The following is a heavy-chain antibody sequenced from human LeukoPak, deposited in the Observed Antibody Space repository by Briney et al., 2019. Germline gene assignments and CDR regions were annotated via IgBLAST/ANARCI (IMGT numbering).Heavy chain of an antibody. CDR3: ARLFKKTYYDILTGYYTAFDY. CDR2: IYPDDSDT. D-gene: IGHD3-9*01. Sequence: GESLKISCKGSGYSFTSYWIGWVRQMPGKGLEWMGIIYPDDSDTRYSPSFQGQVTISADKSISTAYLQWSSLKASDTAMYYCARLFKKTYYDILTGYYTAFDYWGQGTLVTVSS. J-gene: IGHJ4*02. V-gene: IGHV5-51*01. CDR1: GYSFTSYW.